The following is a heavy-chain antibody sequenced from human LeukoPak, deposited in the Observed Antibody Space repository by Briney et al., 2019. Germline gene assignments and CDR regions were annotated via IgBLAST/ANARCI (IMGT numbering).Heavy chain of an antibody. D-gene: IGHD1-1*01. Sequence: VGSLRLSCAASGFTFDDYGMSWVRQAPGKGLEWVSGINWNGGSTGYADSVKGRFTISRDNAKNSLYLQMNSLRAEDTALYYCARAGTTLRYYYYYYMDVWGKGTTVTVSS. CDR2: INWNGGST. CDR1: GFTFDDYG. J-gene: IGHJ6*03. CDR3: ARAGTTLRYYYYYYMDV. V-gene: IGHV3-20*04.